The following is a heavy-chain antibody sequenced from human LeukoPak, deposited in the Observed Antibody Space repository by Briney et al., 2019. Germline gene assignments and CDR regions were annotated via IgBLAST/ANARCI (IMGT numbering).Heavy chain of an antibody. CDR2: INWNGGST. CDR1: GFTFTDHW. J-gene: IGHJ4*02. Sequence: GGSLRLSCETSGFTFTDHWMHWVRQAPGKGLEWVSGINWNGGSTGYADSVKGRFTISRDNAKNSLYLQMNSLRAEDTALYYCARGHYEYSFDYWGQGTLVTVSS. V-gene: IGHV3-20*04. CDR3: ARGHYEYSFDY. D-gene: IGHD3-22*01.